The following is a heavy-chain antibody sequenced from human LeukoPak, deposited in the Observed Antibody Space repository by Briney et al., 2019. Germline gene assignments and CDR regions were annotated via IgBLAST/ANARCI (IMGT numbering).Heavy chain of an antibody. CDR1: GFSLITTGVR. Sequence: SGPALVKPTQTLTLTCTFSGFSLITTGVRMSWVRQPPGKALEWLARIDLDDDKFYSASLKTRLTISKDDSKHQVVLALTNMDPVDAATDYCVRFTGSYFDFWGQGILVTVSS. D-gene: IGHD1-26*01. J-gene: IGHJ4*02. CDR2: IDLDDDK. CDR3: VRFTGSYFDF. V-gene: IGHV2-70*04.